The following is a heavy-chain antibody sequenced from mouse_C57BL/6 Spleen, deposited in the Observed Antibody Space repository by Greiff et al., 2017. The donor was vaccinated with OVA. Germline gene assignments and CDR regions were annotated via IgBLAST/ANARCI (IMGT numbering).Heavy chain of an antibody. CDR1: GYAFRSYW. CDR2: IYPGDGDT. V-gene: IGHV1-80*01. D-gene: IGHD1-1*01. J-gene: IGHJ1*03. CDR3: ARMDYCGSSYRYFDV. Sequence: VQLQQSGAELVKPGASVKISCKASGYAFRSYWMNWVKQRPGKGLEWIGQIYPGDGDTNYNGKFKGKATLTADQSSSTASMQLSSLTSEDSAVYVCARMDYCGSSYRYFDVWGTGTTVTVSS.